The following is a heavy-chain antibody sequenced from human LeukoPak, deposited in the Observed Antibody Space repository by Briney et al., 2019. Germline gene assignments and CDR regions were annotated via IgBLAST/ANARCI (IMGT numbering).Heavy chain of an antibody. D-gene: IGHD6-19*01. Sequence: GRSLRLTCAASGFTFSSYGMHWVRQAPGKGLEWVAVIWYDGSNKYYADSVKGRFTISRDNSKNTLYLQMDSLRAEDTAVYYCAKPGSGWYIDGFDIWGQGTMVTVSS. CDR1: GFTFSSYG. V-gene: IGHV3-33*06. J-gene: IGHJ3*02. CDR2: IWYDGSNK. CDR3: AKPGSGWYIDGFDI.